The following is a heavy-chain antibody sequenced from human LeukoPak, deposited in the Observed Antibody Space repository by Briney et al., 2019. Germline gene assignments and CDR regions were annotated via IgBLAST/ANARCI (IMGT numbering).Heavy chain of an antibody. Sequence: GGSLRLSCAASEFTFRNYWMGWVRQAPGKGLEWVANTKPDGSAEYYADSVRGRFTTSRDNANNFLYLQMNRLRAEDTAVYYCARDGGLKTNFDYWGQGTLVTVSS. CDR1: EFTFRNYW. V-gene: IGHV3-7*01. CDR2: TKPDGSAE. CDR3: ARDGGLKTNFDY. J-gene: IGHJ4*02. D-gene: IGHD2-15*01.